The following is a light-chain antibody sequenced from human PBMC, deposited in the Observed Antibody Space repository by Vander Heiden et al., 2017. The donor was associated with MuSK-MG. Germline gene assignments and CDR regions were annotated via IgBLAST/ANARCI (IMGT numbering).Light chain of an antibody. CDR2: GAS. J-gene: IGKJ1*01. Sequence: DLQMTQSPSSLSASVEDRVTITCRASQRMSSYLNWFQQRPGKAPKLLIYGASNLHSGVPSRFSGSGSGTDFILTISSLQPEDFATYYCQQTYSDPPTFGQGTKVEIK. V-gene: IGKV1-39*01. CDR1: QRMSSY. CDR3: QQTYSDPPT.